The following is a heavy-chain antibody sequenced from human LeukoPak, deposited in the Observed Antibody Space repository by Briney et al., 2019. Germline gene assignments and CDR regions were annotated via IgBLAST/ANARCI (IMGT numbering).Heavy chain of an antibody. V-gene: IGHV4-4*09. D-gene: IGHD1-26*01. CDR1: GGSLSGNY. CDR2: IHSSGYT. J-gene: IGHJ5*02. Sequence: SETLSLTCTVSGGSLSGNYWSWIRQPPGQGLEWIAYIHSSGYTNYNPSLMSRVTISIDTSKNRFSLRVTSVTAADTAMYYCAQRQGPTSGSYDYFDPWGREPWSPSRQ. CDR3: AQRQGPTSGSYDYFDP.